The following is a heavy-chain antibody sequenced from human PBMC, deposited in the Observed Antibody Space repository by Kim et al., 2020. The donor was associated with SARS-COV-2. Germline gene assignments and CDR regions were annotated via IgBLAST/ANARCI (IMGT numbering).Heavy chain of an antibody. CDR3: ARVGGGGYSGYAFDY. V-gene: IGHV4-34*01. J-gene: IGHJ4*02. Sequence: SETLSLTCAVYGGSFSGYYWNWIRQPPGKGLEWIGEINHSGSTNYNPSLKSRVTISVDTSKNQFSLKLSSVTAADTAVYYCARVGGGGYSGYAFDYWGQGTLVTVSS. D-gene: IGHD5-12*01. CDR2: INHSGST. CDR1: GGSFSGYY.